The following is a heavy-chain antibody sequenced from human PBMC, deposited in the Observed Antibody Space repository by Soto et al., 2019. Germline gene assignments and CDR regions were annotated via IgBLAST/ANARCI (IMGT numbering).Heavy chain of an antibody. D-gene: IGHD3-10*01. Sequence: QTGGSLRLSCATSGFTFNTYPMTWVRQAPGKGLEWVSSISSTAGRTSSYADSVKGRFAISRDFSDNTVYLQMNNLRVDDTAVYFCAKGVLSFHYGMEVWGQGTTVTVSS. CDR3: AKGVLSFHYGMEV. J-gene: IGHJ6*02. V-gene: IGHV3-23*01. CDR2: ISSTAGRTS. CDR1: GFTFNTYP.